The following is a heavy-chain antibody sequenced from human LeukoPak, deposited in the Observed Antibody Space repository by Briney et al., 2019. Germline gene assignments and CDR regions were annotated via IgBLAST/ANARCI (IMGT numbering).Heavy chain of an antibody. CDR1: GGSIRGYY. Sequence: SETLSLTCAVSGGSIRGYYWSWVRQSPGKGLEWIGDINQNAGTDYNPSLKSRVTMSIDSSKNQISLNVTAATAAGTAIYYCARGRTRLSWLDPWGQGTLVTVSS. D-gene: IGHD6-6*01. CDR3: ARGRTRLSWLDP. CDR2: INQNAGT. V-gene: IGHV4-34*01. J-gene: IGHJ5*02.